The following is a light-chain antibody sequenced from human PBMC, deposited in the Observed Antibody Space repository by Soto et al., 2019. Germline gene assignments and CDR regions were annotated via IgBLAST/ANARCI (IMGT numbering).Light chain of an antibody. CDR1: ESVSGN. CDR3: QQYNNWPRT. CDR2: GAS. V-gene: IGKV3-15*01. J-gene: IGKJ1*01. Sequence: EIVMTQSPATLSVSPGERATLSCRASESVSGNLAWYQQTPGQAPRLLILGASTRAIGIPARFRGSGSGTQFTLTLTSLQSEDFAVYYCQQYNNWPRTFGQGTKVEIK.